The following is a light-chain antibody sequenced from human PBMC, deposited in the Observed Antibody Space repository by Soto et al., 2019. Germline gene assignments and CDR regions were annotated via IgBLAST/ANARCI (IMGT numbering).Light chain of an antibody. V-gene: IGLV4-69*01. Sequence: QPVLTQSPSASASLGASVKLTCTLSSGHNNYAIAWHQQQPEKGPRFLMKVNSDGSHYKGDGIPDRLSGSSSGAERYLIISSLQSEDEADYYCQAWGAGFQVFGGGTQLTVL. CDR2: VNSDGSH. J-gene: IGLJ2*01. CDR3: QAWGAGFQV. CDR1: SGHNNYA.